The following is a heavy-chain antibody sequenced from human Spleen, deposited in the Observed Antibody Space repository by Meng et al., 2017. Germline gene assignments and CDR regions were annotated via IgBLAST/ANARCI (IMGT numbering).Heavy chain of an antibody. J-gene: IGHJ5*02. CDR1: GWSCSGYY. D-gene: IGHD3-10*01. V-gene: IGHV4-34*01. CDR3: ARKGLGWFGEVEWNWFDP. CDR2: INHSGST. Sequence: QVQPPGPGPGLVKPQQTLSLTWAVYGWSCSGYYWSWIRQPPGKGLEWIGEINHSGSTNYNPSLKSRVTISVDTSKNQFSLKLSSVTAADTAVYYCARKGLGWFGEVEWNWFDPWGQGTLVTVSS.